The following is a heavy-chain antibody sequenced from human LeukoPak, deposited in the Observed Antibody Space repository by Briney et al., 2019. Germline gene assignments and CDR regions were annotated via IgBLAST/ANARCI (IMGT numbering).Heavy chain of an antibody. Sequence: GGSLRLSCAASGFTFSSYDMHWVRQATGKGLEWVSAIGTAGDTYYPGSVKGRFTTSRENAKNSLYLQMNSLRAGDTAVYYCARGSNYYDSSGYYYDYWGQGTLVTVSS. D-gene: IGHD3-22*01. CDR1: GFTFSSYD. CDR2: IGTAGDT. J-gene: IGHJ4*02. V-gene: IGHV3-13*01. CDR3: ARGSNYYDSSGYYYDY.